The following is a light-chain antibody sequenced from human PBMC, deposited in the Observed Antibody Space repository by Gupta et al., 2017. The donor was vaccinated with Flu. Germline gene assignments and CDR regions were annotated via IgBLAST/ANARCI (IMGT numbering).Light chain of an antibody. CDR1: QNGINKQ. CDR2: GAS. Sequence: EAAALSCGTRQNGINKQVAWYQQRPGQAPRLLIYGASSRATGIPDRFSGSGSGTDFTLTISRLEPEDFALYYCQQNDSPPEAFGQGTKVESK. CDR3: QQNDSPPEA. V-gene: IGKV3-20*01. J-gene: IGKJ2*01.